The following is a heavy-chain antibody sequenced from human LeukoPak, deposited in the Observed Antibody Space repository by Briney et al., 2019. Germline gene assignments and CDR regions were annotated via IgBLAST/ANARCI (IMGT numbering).Heavy chain of an antibody. CDR3: ARRNTAKGAFDI. CDR1: GGSISSSSYY. CDR2: IYYSGST. Sequence: PSETLSLTCTVSGGSISSSSYYWGWIRQTPGKAMEWIGSIYYSGSTYYNPSLKSRVTISLDTSENQFSLKLSSVTAADTAVYYCARRNTAKGAFDIWGQGTMVTVSS. J-gene: IGHJ3*02. V-gene: IGHV4-39*01. D-gene: IGHD5-18*01.